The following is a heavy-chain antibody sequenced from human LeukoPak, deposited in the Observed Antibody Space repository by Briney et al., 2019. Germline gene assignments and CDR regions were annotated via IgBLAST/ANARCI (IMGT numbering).Heavy chain of an antibody. CDR1: GGSISTYY. V-gene: IGHV4-59*01. D-gene: IGHD3-10*01. CDR3: ARSPGSFGDRPYNWFDP. Sequence: SEALSVTCLVSGGSISTYYWNWIRQPPGKGLEWMGYIYYRGNTNYNPPLKSRVAAPVHTSKNQFSLKLRSVTAADTAVYYCARSPGSFGDRPYNWFDPWGQGTLVTVPS. CDR2: IYYRGNT. J-gene: IGHJ5*02.